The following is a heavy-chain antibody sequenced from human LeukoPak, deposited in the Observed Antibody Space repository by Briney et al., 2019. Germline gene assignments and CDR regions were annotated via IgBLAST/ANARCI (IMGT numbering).Heavy chain of an antibody. J-gene: IGHJ3*02. CDR2: IIPIFGTA. V-gene: IGHV1-69*05. D-gene: IGHD3-22*01. Sequence: SVKVSCKASGGTFSSYAISWVRQAPGQGLEWMGGIIPIFGTANYAQMFQGRVTITTDESTSTAYMELSSLRSEDTAVYYCASCGYYDSSRHYDIWGQGTMVTVSS. CDR1: GGTFSSYA. CDR3: ASCGYYDSSRHYDI.